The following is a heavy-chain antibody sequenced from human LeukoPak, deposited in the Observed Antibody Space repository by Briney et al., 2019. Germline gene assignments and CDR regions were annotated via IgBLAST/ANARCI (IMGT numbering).Heavy chain of an antibody. CDR2: IYYSGHT. CDR1: GGSISSSSYY. CDR3: ARHRRDHDFWSGSNPTHYYYYMDV. J-gene: IGHJ6*03. D-gene: IGHD3-3*01. V-gene: IGHV4-39*01. Sequence: SETLSLTCTVSGGSISSSSYYWGWIRQPPGNGLEWIGTIYYSGHTYYNPSLKSRVTISVDTSKNQFSLKLSSVTAADTAVYYCARHRRDHDFWSGSNPTHYYYYMDVWGKGTTVTVSS.